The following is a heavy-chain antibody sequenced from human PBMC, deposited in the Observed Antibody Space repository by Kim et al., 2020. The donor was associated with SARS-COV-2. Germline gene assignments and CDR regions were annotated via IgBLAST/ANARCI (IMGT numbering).Heavy chain of an antibody. J-gene: IGHJ6*02. CDR2: IWYDGSNK. CDR1: GFTFSSYG. D-gene: IGHD3-10*01. CDR3: AREVCYGSGSYCLFFYYGMDV. Sequence: GGSLRLSCAASGFTFSSYGMHWVRQAPGKGLEWVAVIWYDGSNKYYADSVKGRFTISRDNSKNTLYLQMNSLRAEDTAVYYCAREVCYGSGSYCLFFYYGMDVWGQGTTVTVSS. V-gene: IGHV3-33*01.